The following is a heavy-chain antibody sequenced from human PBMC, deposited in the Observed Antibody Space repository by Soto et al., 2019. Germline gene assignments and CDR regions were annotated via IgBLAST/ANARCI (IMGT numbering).Heavy chain of an antibody. CDR2: IKEDGSEK. V-gene: IGHV3-7*01. CDR1: GFTFSSYS. D-gene: IGHD3-10*01. J-gene: IGHJ4*02. Sequence: GGSLRLSCAASGFTFSSYSMTWVRRAPGKGLEWVANIKEDGSEKYYVDSVKGRFTISRDNAKNSLYLQMNSLRAEDTAVYYCARVYFKYDYWGQGTLVTVS. CDR3: ARVYFKYDY.